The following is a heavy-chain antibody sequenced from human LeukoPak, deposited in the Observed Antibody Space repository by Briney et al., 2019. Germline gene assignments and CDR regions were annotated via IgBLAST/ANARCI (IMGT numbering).Heavy chain of an antibody. CDR2: IYYSGST. CDR1: GGSITSTNYY. Sequence: PSETLSLTCTVSGGSITSTNYYWGWIRKPPGKGLEWIGGIYYSGSTYYNPSLKSRVTISVDTSKNQLSLKLSSVTAADTAVYYCARQRNCNGGSCYSLFYPKLFDYWGQGTLVTVSS. J-gene: IGHJ4*02. CDR3: ARQRNCNGGSCYSLFYPKLFDY. V-gene: IGHV4-39*01. D-gene: IGHD2-15*01.